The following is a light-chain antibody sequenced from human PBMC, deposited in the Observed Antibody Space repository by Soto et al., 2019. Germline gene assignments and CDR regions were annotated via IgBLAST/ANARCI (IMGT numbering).Light chain of an antibody. CDR3: QQYFEWPPMT. Sequence: EVVMTQSPATLSVSPGESATLSCRASQSISSNKLAWYQQKPGQAPRLLISGASTRAAGISDRFRGSGSGTEFTLTISSLRSEDSAIYYCQQYFEWPPMTFGQGTKVDIK. J-gene: IGKJ1*01. CDR2: GAS. V-gene: IGKV3-15*01. CDR1: QSISSN.